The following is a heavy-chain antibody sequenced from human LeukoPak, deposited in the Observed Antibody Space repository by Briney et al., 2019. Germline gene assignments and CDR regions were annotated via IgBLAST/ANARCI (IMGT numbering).Heavy chain of an antibody. J-gene: IGHJ4*02. D-gene: IGHD1-26*01. CDR3: ARQAVGGRVGTTIDH. CDR2: IYNSGYA. V-gene: IGHV4-39*01. CDR1: GGSISSSAYY. Sequence: PETLSLTCTVSGGSISSSAYYWGWIRQPPGKGLDWIGNIYNSGYANYSPSLKSRVTISVDTSKNQFSLKLSSVTAADTAVYYCARQAVGGRVGTTIDHWGQGTLVTVSA.